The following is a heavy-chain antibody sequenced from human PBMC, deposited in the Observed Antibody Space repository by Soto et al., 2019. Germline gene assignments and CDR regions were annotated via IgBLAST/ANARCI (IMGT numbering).Heavy chain of an antibody. V-gene: IGHV3-13*01. J-gene: IGHJ5*02. Sequence: PGGSLRLSCAGSGFTFSTFDIHWVRQAPGKGLEWVTGIGTLSDTFYAASVQGRFTISRQNAKNTVYHQMNSLRAGDTAFYYCARGRSFSYDSTPPPRFDPWGQGTLVTVSS. CDR1: GFTFSTFD. D-gene: IGHD3-10*01. CDR2: IGTLSDT. CDR3: ARGRSFSYDSTPPPRFDP.